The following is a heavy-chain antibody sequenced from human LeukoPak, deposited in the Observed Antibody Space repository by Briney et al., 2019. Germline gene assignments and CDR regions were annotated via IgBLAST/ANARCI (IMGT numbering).Heavy chain of an antibody. V-gene: IGHV3-23*01. CDR1: GFTFSSHG. CDR3: AKDPMVRGVFKGRKGFDT. J-gene: IGHJ5*02. CDR2: ISGSGSSA. D-gene: IGHD3-10*01. Sequence: PGGSLRLSCAASGFTFSSHGMNWVRQTPGKGLEWVSSISGSGSSAYYADSVKGRFTISRDNSKNTLYLQMNSLRDEDTAVYYCAKDPMVRGVFKGRKGFDTWGQGTLVTVSS.